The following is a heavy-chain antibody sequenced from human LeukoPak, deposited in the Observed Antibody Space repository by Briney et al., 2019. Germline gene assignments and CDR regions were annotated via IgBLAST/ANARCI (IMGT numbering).Heavy chain of an antibody. V-gene: IGHV1-8*01. CDR2: MNPNSGNT. Sequence: ASVKVSCKASGYTFTSYDINWVRQATGQGLEWMGWMNPNSGNTGYAQKFQGRVTMTRSTSISTAYMELSSLRSEDMAVYYCARGGLDSSGYPEFDYWGQGTLATVSS. D-gene: IGHD3-22*01. J-gene: IGHJ4*02. CDR1: GYTFTSYD. CDR3: ARGGLDSSGYPEFDY.